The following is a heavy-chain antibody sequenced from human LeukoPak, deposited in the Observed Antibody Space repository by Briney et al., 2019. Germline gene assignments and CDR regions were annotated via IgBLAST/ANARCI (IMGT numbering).Heavy chain of an antibody. V-gene: IGHV5-51*01. J-gene: IGHJ2*01. D-gene: IGHD5-18*01. CDR2: IYPGDSDT. CDR3: ARYGGMPDTAMVGNWYFDL. CDR1: GYSFTNYW. Sequence: GESLKISCKGSGYSFTNYWIGWVRQLPGKGPEWMGIIYPGDSDTRYSPSFQGQVTISADKSISTAYLQWSSLKASDTAMYYCARYGGMPDTAMVGNWYFDLWGRGTLVTVSS.